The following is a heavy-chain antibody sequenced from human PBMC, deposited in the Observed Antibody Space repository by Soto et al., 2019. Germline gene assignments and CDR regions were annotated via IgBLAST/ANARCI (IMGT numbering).Heavy chain of an antibody. J-gene: IGHJ6*04. CDR3: ARDKDRQQLGGNYYYILDV. V-gene: IGHV1-69*12. D-gene: IGHD3-3*02. Sequence: QVQLMQSGAEVKKPGSSVKVSCKASGGTFSTSAISWVRQAPGEGLEWVGGIMPVFATPDYAQKFQGRVTISAAESTTTAYLELTSLTTDDTAVYYCARDKDRQQLGGNYYYILDVWGKGTAITVSS. CDR2: IMPVFATP. CDR1: GGTFSTSA.